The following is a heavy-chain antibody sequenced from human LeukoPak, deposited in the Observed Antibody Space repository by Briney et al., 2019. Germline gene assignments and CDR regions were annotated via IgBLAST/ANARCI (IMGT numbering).Heavy chain of an antibody. Sequence: SETLSLTCAVSGYSIIGPYYWGWIRQPPGKGLEWIGSIYHSGSTHYNPSLKSRVTISVDTSKNQFSLTLSSVTAADTAVYYCARDRPNDTTAFDIWGQGTMVTVSS. D-gene: IGHD3-22*01. J-gene: IGHJ3*02. CDR3: ARDRPNDTTAFDI. V-gene: IGHV4-38-2*02. CDR1: GYSIIGPYY. CDR2: IYHSGST.